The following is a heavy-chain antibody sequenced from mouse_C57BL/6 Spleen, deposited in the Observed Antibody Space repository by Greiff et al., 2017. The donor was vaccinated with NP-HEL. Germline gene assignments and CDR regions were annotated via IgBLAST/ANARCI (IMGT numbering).Heavy chain of an antibody. CDR2: IWSDGST. D-gene: IGHD2-10*02. V-gene: IGHV2-6-1*01. J-gene: IGHJ4*01. CDR3: ARHKYGNHRSMDY. Sequence: VQLQESGPGLVAPSQSLSITCNVSGFSLTSYGVHWVRQPPGKGLEWLVVIWSDGSTNYNSALKSRQSISKDNSKSQVFLKMNSLQTDDTAMYYCARHKYGNHRSMDYGGQGTSVTVSS. CDR1: GFSLTSYG.